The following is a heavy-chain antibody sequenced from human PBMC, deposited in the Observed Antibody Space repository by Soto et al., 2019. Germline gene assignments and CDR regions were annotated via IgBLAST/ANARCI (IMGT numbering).Heavy chain of an antibody. CDR2: IYAGGNT. CDR3: ARGSSGYISSWYYFDY. CDR1: GFSVTSNY. Sequence: VQLVESGGTLVQPGGSLRLSCTASGFSVTSNYMTWVRQAPGKGLECVSVIYAGGNTYYADSVKGRLSISRDNSKNTVSLLMNSLRAEDTAVYFCARGSSGYISSWYYFDYWGRGTLVTVSS. J-gene: IGHJ4*02. V-gene: IGHV3-53*01. D-gene: IGHD6-13*01.